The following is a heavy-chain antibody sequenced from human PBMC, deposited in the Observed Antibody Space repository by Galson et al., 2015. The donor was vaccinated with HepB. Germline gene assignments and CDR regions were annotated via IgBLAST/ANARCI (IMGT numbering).Heavy chain of an antibody. Sequence: SLRLSCAVSGFTFRNYVMTWVRQAPGKGLEWVSVIYGGGTTYYADSVKGRFSISRDNSKNTLYLQMNSLRADDTAVYYCARGTPYYLDSSGSFPLYYLDYWGQGTLVTVSS. V-gene: IGHV3-66*02. CDR1: GFTFRNYV. D-gene: IGHD3-22*01. J-gene: IGHJ4*02. CDR3: ARGTPYYLDSSGSFPLYYLDY. CDR2: IYGGGTT.